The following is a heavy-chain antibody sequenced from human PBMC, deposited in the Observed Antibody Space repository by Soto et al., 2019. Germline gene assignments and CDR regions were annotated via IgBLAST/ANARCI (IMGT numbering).Heavy chain of an antibody. CDR3: ASDRAWYDYYYYYVMDV. V-gene: IGHV1-69*01. CDR2: IIPIFGTA. J-gene: IGHJ6*02. D-gene: IGHD1-20*01. CDR1: GGTFSSYA. Sequence: QVQLVQSGAEVKKPGSSVKVSCKASGGTFSSYAISWVRQAPGKGLEWMGGIIPIFGTANYAQKFQGRVTIIADESTRTGYMELSSLRSEDTAVYYCASDRAWYDYYYYYVMDVWLQVTTVTASS.